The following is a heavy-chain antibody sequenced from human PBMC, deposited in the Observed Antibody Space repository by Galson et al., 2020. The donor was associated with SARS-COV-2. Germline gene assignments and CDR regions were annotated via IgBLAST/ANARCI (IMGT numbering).Heavy chain of an antibody. V-gene: IGHV5-51*01. J-gene: IGHJ6*02. CDR3: ARHPVSAAMYGMDV. Sequence: HGESLKISCQGSGYSFISYWLGWVRQMPGKCLVWMGNIYPGDSDTRYSPSFQGQVTISADKSISTAYLQWSSLKASDTAMYYCARHPVSAAMYGMDVWGQGTTVTVSS. CDR1: GYSFISYW. D-gene: IGHD2-2*01. CDR2: IYPGDSDT.